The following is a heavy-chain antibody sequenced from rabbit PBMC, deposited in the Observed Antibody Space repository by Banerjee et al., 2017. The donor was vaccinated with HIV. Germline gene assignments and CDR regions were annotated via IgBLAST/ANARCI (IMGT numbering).Heavy chain of an antibody. CDR3: ARGHEL. CDR2: IDTGDGDT. CDR1: GIDFSSYAY. Sequence: QSLEESGGDLVKPGASLTLTCTASGIDFSSYAYMCWVRQAPGKGLEWIACIDTGDGDTYYASWAKGRFTISKTSSTVDLKMTSLTAADTATYFCARGHELWGPGTLVTVS. J-gene: IGHJ4*01. V-gene: IGHV1S40*01.